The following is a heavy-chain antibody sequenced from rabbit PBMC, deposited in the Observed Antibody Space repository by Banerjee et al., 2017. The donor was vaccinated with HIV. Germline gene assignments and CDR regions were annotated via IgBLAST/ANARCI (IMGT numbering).Heavy chain of an antibody. J-gene: IGHJ4*01. CDR2: IYPDSSASI. Sequence: QEQLVESGGGLVQPEGSLTLTCTASGFSFSSSYYMCWVRQAPGKGLEWIACIYPDSSASIDYASWAKGRFTVSRTSSTTVALQMTSLTAADTATYFCARDLAGVIGWNFNLWGPGTLVTVS. CDR1: GFSFSSSYY. D-gene: IGHD4-1*01. CDR3: ARDLAGVIGWNFNL. V-gene: IGHV1S45*01.